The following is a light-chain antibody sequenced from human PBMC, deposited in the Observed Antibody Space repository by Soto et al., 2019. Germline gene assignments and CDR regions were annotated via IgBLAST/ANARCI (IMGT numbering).Light chain of an antibody. Sequence: QSALTQPASVSGSPGQSITISCTGTSSDVGSYNYVSWYQQHPGKAPKLMIYDVSNRPSGVSNRFSGSKSGNTASLTISGLQAEDEADYYCSSYTSSTTLPLVFGGGTKLTVL. V-gene: IGLV2-14*01. CDR2: DVS. CDR3: SSYTSSTTLPLV. CDR1: SSDVGSYNY. J-gene: IGLJ2*01.